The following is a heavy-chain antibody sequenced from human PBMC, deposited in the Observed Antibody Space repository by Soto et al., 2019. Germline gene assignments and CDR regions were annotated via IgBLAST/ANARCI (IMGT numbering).Heavy chain of an antibody. CDR3: VGFCSGTRYTDY. Sequence: SENLSLTCAVYGGSFSGYYWSWIRQPPGKGLEWIGEINHSGSTNYNPSLKSRVTISVDTSKNQLSLKLSSVTAADTAVYYFVGFCSGTRYTDYLGQGTPVT. CDR1: GGSFSGYY. CDR2: INHSGST. D-gene: IGHD2-2*01. V-gene: IGHV4-34*01. J-gene: IGHJ4*02.